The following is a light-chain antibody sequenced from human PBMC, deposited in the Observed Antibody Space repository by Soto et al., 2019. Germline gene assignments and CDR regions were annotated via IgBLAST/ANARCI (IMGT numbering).Light chain of an antibody. J-gene: IGLJ1*01. V-gene: IGLV1-44*01. Sequence: QSVLTRPPSASGNPGQRVNISCSGSCSNIGSNTVNWYQQLPGTAPKLLIYSNNQRPSGVPDRFSGSKSGTSASLAISGLQSEDEADYYCAAWDDSLNYVFGTGTKVTVL. CDR1: CSNIGSNT. CDR3: AAWDDSLNYV. CDR2: SNN.